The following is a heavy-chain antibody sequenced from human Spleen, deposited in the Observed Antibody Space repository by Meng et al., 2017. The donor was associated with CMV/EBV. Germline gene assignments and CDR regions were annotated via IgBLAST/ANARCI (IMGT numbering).Heavy chain of an antibody. CDR3: AKDIGPYSSSSGCYGMDV. D-gene: IGHD6-6*01. Sequence: SLKISCVASGLTFDDHAMHWVRQVPGKGLEWVSGISWNSGSIGYADSVKGRFTISRDNAKNSLYLQMNSLRAEDTALYYCAKDIGPYSSSSGCYGMDVWGLGTTVTVSS. CDR2: ISWNSGSI. V-gene: IGHV3-9*01. CDR1: GLTFDDHA. J-gene: IGHJ6*02.